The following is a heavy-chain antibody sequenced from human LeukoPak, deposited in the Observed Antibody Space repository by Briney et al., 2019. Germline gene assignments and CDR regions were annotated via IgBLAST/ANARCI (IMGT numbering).Heavy chain of an antibody. V-gene: IGHV3-23*01. Sequence: PGGSLRLSCAASGFTFSNYAMSWVRQAPGKGLEGVSSISANGGGTYYADSVKGRFTVSRDNSQNTLYLQMNSLRAEDTAVYYCAKATKSIVVDNYFDYWGQGALVTVSS. J-gene: IGHJ4*02. CDR3: AKATKSIVVDNYFDY. D-gene: IGHD3-22*01. CDR1: GFTFSNYA. CDR2: ISANGGGT.